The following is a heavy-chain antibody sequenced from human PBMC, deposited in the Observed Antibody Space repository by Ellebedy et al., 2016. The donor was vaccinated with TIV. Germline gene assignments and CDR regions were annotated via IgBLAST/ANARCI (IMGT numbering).Heavy chain of an antibody. J-gene: IGHJ4*02. D-gene: IGHD3-22*01. CDR3: ASGFYPWYFDL. V-gene: IGHV4-59*01. CDR1: GDSISSNS. Sequence: MPSETLSLTCTVSGDSISSNSWSWIRQPPGKGLAWIGSIYNNGNSNYNPSLKSRFTISGDRSKNQFSLKLSSVTAADTAVYFCASGFYPWYFDLWGQGTLVTVSS. CDR2: IYNNGNS.